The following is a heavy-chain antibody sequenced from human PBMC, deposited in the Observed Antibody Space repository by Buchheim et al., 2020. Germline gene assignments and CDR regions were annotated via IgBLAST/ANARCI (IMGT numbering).Heavy chain of an antibody. Sequence: EVQLVESGGGLVKPGGSLRLSCAASGFTFSSYSMNWVRQAPGKGLEWVSSISSSSRYIYYADSVKGRFTISRDNAKNSLYLQMNSLRAEDTAVYYCARASPPYSSGWYFMAGWGQGTL. CDR1: GFTFSSYS. CDR2: ISSSSRYI. V-gene: IGHV3-21*01. J-gene: IGHJ4*02. D-gene: IGHD6-19*01. CDR3: ARASPPYSSGWYFMAG.